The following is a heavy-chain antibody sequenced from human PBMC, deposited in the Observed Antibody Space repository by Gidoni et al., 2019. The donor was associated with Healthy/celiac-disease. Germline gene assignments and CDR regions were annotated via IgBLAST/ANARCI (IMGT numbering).Heavy chain of an antibody. D-gene: IGHD3-10*01. CDR2: ISSSGSTR. CDR3: ARDPQYYNVGEFDY. Sequence: QVQRAESGGGLVRPGGSRRLASAAFGFTFRDYYLSWIRQSPGKGLEWVSYISSSGSTRSYADSVKGGFTISRDNAKNSLYLQMNSLRAEDTAVYYCARDPQYYNVGEFDYWGQGTLVTVSS. V-gene: IGHV3-11*01. CDR1: GFTFRDYY. J-gene: IGHJ4*02.